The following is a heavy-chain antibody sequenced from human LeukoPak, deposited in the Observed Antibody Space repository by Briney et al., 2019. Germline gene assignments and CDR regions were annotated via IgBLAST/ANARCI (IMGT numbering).Heavy chain of an antibody. V-gene: IGHV1-3*01. J-gene: IGHJ6*04. CDR2: INAGNGNT. CDR3: ARDLWFGELLYQGGMDV. CDR1: GYTFTSYA. D-gene: IGHD3-10*01. Sequence: ASVKVSCKASGYTFTSYAMHWVRQAPGQRLEWMGWINAGNGNTKYSQKFQGRVTITRDTSASTAYMELSSLRSEDTAVYYCARDLWFGELLYQGGMDVWGKGTTVTVSS.